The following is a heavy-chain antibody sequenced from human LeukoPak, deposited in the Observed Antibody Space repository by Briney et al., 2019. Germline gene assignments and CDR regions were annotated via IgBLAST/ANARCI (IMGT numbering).Heavy chain of an antibody. CDR2: VKQDGSER. Sequence: GGSLRLSCAASGFISSSYWMSWVRQAPGKGLEWVANVKQDGSERYYGDSVKGRFTISRDNAKNSLYLQMSSLRAEDTAVYYCARLGDIDYWGQGTLVTVSS. J-gene: IGHJ4*02. D-gene: IGHD2-21*01. V-gene: IGHV3-7*01. CDR3: ARLGDIDY. CDR1: GFISSSYW.